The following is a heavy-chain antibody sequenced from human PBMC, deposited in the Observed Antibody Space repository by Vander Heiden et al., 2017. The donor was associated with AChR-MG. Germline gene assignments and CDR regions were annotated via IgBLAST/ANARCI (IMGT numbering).Heavy chain of an antibody. D-gene: IGHD5-18*01. J-gene: IGHJ6*02. CDR2: ISYDGSNK. Sequence: QVQLVESGGGVVQPGRSLGLSCAAPGVTFSRYPIHWARQAPGKGLEWVAVISYDGSNKYYADSVKGRFTISRDNSKNTLYLQMNSLRAEDTAVYYCARVEEYSYGPFYYYYGMDVWGQGTTVTVSS. CDR1: GVTFSRYP. CDR3: ARVEEYSYGPFYYYYGMDV. V-gene: IGHV3-30-3*01.